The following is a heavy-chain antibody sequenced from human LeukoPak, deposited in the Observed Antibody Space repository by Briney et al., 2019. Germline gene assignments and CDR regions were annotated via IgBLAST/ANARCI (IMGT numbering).Heavy chain of an antibody. D-gene: IGHD1-26*01. CDR3: VRLTVGAGS. V-gene: IGHV3-48*01. CDR2: ISSSSSTI. CDR1: GFTFSSYN. J-gene: IGHJ5*02. Sequence: GGSLRLSCAASGFTFSSYNMNWVRQAPGKGLEWVSYISSSSSTIYYADSVKGRFTNSRDNAKKSLYLQMNSLRAEDTAVYYCVRLTVGAGSWGQGTLVTVSS.